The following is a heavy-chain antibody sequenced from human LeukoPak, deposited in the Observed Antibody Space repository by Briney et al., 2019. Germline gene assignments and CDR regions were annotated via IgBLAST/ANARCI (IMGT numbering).Heavy chain of an antibody. Sequence: SETLSLTCTVSGGSISSGDYYWSWIRQPPGKGLEWIGYIYYSGSTYYNPSLKSRVTISVDTSKNQFFLKLSSVTAADTAVYYCAREGGRTIGTQYAFDIWGQGTMVTVSS. V-gene: IGHV4-30-4*01. J-gene: IGHJ3*02. D-gene: IGHD3-3*01. CDR2: IYYSGST. CDR3: AREGGRTIGTQYAFDI. CDR1: GGSISSGDYY.